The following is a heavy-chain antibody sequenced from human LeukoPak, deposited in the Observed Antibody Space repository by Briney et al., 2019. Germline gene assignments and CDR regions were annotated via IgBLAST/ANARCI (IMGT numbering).Heavy chain of an antibody. V-gene: IGHV3-7*01. D-gene: IGHD4-17*01. CDR2: IKQDGSEK. Sequence: PGGSLRLSCAASGFTFSSYWMSWVRQAPGKGLEWMANIKQDGSEKYYMDSVKGRFTISRDNAKNSLYLQMNSLRAEDTAVYYCGTTVTTGRRYWGQGTLVTVSS. CDR3: GTTVTTGRRY. CDR1: GFTFSSYW. J-gene: IGHJ4*02.